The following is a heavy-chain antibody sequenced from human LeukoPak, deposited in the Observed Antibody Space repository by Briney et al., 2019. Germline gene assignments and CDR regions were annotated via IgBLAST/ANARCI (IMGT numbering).Heavy chain of an antibody. CDR2: ISGSGGST. J-gene: IGHJ4*02. CDR3: ARETTVTYGEFDY. V-gene: IGHV3-23*01. D-gene: IGHD4-17*01. CDR1: GFTFSSYA. Sequence: GGSLRLSCAASGFTFSSYAMSWVRQAPGKGLEWVSAISGSGGSTYYADSVKGRFTISRDNAKNSLYLQMNSLRAEDTAVYYCARETTVTYGEFDYRGQGTLVTVSS.